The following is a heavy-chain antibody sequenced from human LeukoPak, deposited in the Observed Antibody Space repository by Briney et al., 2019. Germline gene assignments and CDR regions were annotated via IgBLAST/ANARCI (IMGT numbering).Heavy chain of an antibody. D-gene: IGHD6-13*01. V-gene: IGHV4-4*07. CDR1: GGSISNHH. Sequence: SETLSLTCIVSGGSISNHHWSWIRQPAGKGLEYIGRVHGSGSTDYNPSLKSRVTMSVDTSRNQFSLKLTSVSAADTAVYYCARAISSLVHSSSWSSDFWGQGTLVTVSS. CDR3: ARAISSLVHSSSWSSDF. J-gene: IGHJ4*02. CDR2: VHGSGST.